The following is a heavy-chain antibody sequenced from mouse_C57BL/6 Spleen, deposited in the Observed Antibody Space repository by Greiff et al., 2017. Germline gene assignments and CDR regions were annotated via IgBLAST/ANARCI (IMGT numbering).Heavy chain of an antibody. D-gene: IGHD3-2*02. Sequence: EVKLMESGPGLVKPSQSLSLTCSVTGYSITSGYYWNWIRQFPGNKLEWMGYISYDGSNNYNPSLKNRISITRDTSKNQFFLKLNSVTTEDTATYDCARDPDSSGYVGYFDVWGTGTTVTVSS. V-gene: IGHV3-6*01. J-gene: IGHJ1*03. CDR2: ISYDGSN. CDR3: ARDPDSSGYVGYFDV. CDR1: GYSITSGYY.